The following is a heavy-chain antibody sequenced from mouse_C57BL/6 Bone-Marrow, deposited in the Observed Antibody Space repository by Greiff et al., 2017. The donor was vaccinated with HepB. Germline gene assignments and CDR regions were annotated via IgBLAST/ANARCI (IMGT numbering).Heavy chain of an antibody. J-gene: IGHJ2*01. D-gene: IGHD3-2*02. CDR1: GYTFTSYW. CDR3: AREGTAQAPDY. V-gene: IGHV1-55*01. Sequence: QVQLQQPGAELVKPGASVKMSCKASGYTFTSYWITWVKQRPGQGLEWIGDIYPGSGSTNFNEKFKSKATLTVDTSSSTAYMQLSSLTSEDSAVYYCAREGTAQAPDYWGQGTTLTVSS. CDR2: IYPGSGST.